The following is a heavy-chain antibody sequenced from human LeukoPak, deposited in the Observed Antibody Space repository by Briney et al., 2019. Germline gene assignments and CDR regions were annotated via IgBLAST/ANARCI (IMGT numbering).Heavy chain of an antibody. CDR1: GYTFTSYG. Sequence: GASVKVSCKASGYTFTSYGISWVRQAPGQGLEWMGWISAYNGNTNYAQKLQGRVTMTTDTSTSKAYMELSSLRSEDTAVYYCARVGSHSSSFDYWGQGTLVTVSS. CDR2: ISAYNGNT. D-gene: IGHD6-6*01. V-gene: IGHV1-18*01. CDR3: ARVGSHSSSFDY. J-gene: IGHJ4*02.